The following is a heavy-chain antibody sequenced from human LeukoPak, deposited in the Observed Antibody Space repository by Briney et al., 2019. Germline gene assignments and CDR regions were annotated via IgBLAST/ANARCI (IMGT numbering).Heavy chain of an antibody. CDR2: ISGSGGST. CDR3: ASLLLSMSTTDDY. Sequence: GGSLRLSCAASGFTFSSYAMSWVRQAPGKGLEWVSVISGSGGSTYYADSVKGRFTISRDNSKNTLYLQMNSLRAEDTAVYYCASLLLSMSTTDDYWGQGTLVTVSS. V-gene: IGHV3-23*01. D-gene: IGHD1-14*01. J-gene: IGHJ4*02. CDR1: GFTFSSYA.